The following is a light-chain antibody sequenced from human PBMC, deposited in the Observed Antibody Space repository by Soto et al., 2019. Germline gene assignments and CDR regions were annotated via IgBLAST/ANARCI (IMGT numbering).Light chain of an antibody. V-gene: IGKV1-33*01. CDR2: DAS. Sequence: DIQVTQSPSSLSASVGDSITITCQTSHDISNFLNWYQQKPGTVPKLLIYDASHLAAGVPSRFSGSGSGKYFTFTITSLQAEDFATYYCQQYDNVPPNTFGQVNKLEIK. J-gene: IGKJ2*01. CDR1: HDISNF. CDR3: QQYDNVPPNT.